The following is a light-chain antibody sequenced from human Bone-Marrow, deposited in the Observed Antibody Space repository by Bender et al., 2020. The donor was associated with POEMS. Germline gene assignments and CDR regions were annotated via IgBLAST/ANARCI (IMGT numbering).Light chain of an antibody. CDR2: DVT. CDR1: SSDVGSYNL. V-gene: IGLV2-14*02. CDR3: SSYTSSSTLV. J-gene: IGLJ1*01. Sequence: QSALTQPASVSGSPGQSITISCTGTSSDVGSYNLVSWYQQRPGQALKLLIYDVTKRPSGVPDRFSGFKAGNTASPTVSGLQAEDEADYYCSSYTSSSTLVFGTGTKVTVL.